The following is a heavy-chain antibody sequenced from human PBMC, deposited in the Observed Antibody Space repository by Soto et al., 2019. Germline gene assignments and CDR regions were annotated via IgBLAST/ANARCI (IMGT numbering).Heavy chain of an antibody. V-gene: IGHV3-30*18. CDR2: ISYDGSNK. Sequence: PGGSLRLSCAASGFTFSSYGMHWVRQAPGKGLEWVAVISYDGSNKYYADSVKGRFTISRDNSKNTLYLQMNSLRAEDTAVYYCAKSITMVRGVIYYYCGMDVWGQGTTVTVSS. CDR1: GFTFSSYG. CDR3: AKSITMVRGVIYYYCGMDV. J-gene: IGHJ6*02. D-gene: IGHD3-10*01.